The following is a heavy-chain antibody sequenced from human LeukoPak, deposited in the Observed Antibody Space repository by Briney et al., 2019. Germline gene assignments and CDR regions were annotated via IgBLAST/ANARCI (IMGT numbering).Heavy chain of an antibody. J-gene: IGHJ4*02. Sequence: GGSLRLSCAASGFTFNNYALAWVRQTPEKGLECVSAISGDGVSPYYVDSVRGRFTISRDNSKNTLYLQMHSLRVEDTAVYFCAGGPVASPYFFDTWGQGTLVTVSP. CDR1: GFTFNNYA. V-gene: IGHV3-23*01. CDR3: AGGPVASPYFFDT. CDR2: ISGDGVSP.